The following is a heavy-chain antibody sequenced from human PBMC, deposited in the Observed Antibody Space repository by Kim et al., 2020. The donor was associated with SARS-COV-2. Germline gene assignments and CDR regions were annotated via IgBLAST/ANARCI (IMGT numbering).Heavy chain of an antibody. J-gene: IGHJ5*02. CDR3: ARFVVVTAIGVPRHNWFDP. V-gene: IGHV3-11*06. Sequence: GGSLRLSCAASGFTFSDYYMSWIRQAPGKGLEWVSYISSSSSYTNYADSVKGRFTISRDNAKNSLYLQMNSLRAEDTAVYYCARFVVVTAIGVPRHNWFDPWGQGTLVTVSS. CDR2: ISSSSSYT. D-gene: IGHD2-21*02. CDR1: GFTFSDYY.